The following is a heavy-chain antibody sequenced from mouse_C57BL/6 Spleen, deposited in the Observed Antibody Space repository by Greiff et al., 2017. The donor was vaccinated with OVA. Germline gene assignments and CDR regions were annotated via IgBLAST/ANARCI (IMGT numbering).Heavy chain of an antibody. J-gene: IGHJ3*01. Sequence: QVQLQQPGPELVKPGASVKLSCKASGYTFTSYWMHWVKQRPGQGLEWIGNINPSTGGTNYNEKFKSKATLPVDKYSSTAHMQLSSRTSEDSAFYYCGTHGNYLAWFSYWGQWTLVTFAA. V-gene: IGHV1-53*01. D-gene: IGHD2-1*01. CDR3: GTHGNYLAWFSY. CDR2: INPSTGGT. CDR1: GYTFTSYW.